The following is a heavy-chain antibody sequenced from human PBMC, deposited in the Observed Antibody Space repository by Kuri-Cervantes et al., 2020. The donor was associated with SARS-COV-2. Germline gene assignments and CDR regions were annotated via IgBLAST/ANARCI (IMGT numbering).Heavy chain of an antibody. CDR1: VCTFINFD. V-gene: IGHV1-18*01. J-gene: IGHJ6*02. CDR3: ARSGSAPYYYYGMDV. CDR2: ISAYNGNT. Sequence: AVNVSCKSCVCTFINFDLNWVRQAPGQGLEWMGRISAYNGNTNYAQKFQGRVTMTTDTATSTAYMDLRSLRSDDTAVYYCARSGSAPYYYYGMDVWGQGTTVTVSS. D-gene: IGHD3-10*01.